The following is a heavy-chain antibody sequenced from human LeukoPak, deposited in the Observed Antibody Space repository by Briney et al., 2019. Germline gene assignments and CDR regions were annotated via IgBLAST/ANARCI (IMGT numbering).Heavy chain of an antibody. D-gene: IGHD2-2*01. V-gene: IGHV3-30*18. CDR1: GFIFRNYG. CDR2: ISDGGTQL. CDR3: ANVDIVVVPAALGAFDI. Sequence: PGGSLRLSCAGSGFIFRNYGMHWVRQAPGQGLEWVAVISDGGTQLYYADSVKGRFTISRDNSESTMYLQMNSLRVEDTAVYYCANVDIVVVPAALGAFDIWGQGTMVTVSS. J-gene: IGHJ3*02.